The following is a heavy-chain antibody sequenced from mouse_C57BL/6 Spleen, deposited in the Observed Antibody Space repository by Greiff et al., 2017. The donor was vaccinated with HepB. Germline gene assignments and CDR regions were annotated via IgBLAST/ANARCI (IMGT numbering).Heavy chain of an antibody. J-gene: IGHJ4*01. D-gene: IGHD1-1*01. CDR1: GFTFSSYT. Sequence: EVQGVESGGGLVKPGGSLKLSCAASGFTFSSYTMSWVRQTPEKRLEWVATISGGGGNTYYPDSVKGRFTISRDNAKNTLYLQMSSLRSEDTALYYCARITFITTVYAMDYWGQGTSVTVSS. CDR3: ARITFITTVYAMDY. CDR2: ISGGGGNT. V-gene: IGHV5-9*01.